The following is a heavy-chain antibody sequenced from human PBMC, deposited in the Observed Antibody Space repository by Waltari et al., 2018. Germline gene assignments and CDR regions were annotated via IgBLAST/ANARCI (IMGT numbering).Heavy chain of an antibody. CDR3: ARDGFGSSWTYYYYGMDV. D-gene: IGHD6-13*01. J-gene: IGHJ6*02. V-gene: IGHV4-61*09. Sequence: QVQLQESGPGLVKPSQTLSLTCTVSGGSISSGSYYWRWIRQPGGKGLEWIGYIYTSGSTNYNPSLKSRVTISVDTSKNQFSLKLSSVTAADTAVYYCARDGFGSSWTYYYYGMDVWGQGTTVTVSS. CDR2: IYTSGST. CDR1: GGSISSGSYY.